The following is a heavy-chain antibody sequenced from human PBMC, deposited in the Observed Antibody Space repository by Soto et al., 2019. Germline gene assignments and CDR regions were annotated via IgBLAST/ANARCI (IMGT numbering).Heavy chain of an antibody. Sequence: EVQLVESGGGLVKPGGSLRLSCAASGFTFSSYSMNWVRQAPGKGLEWVSSISSSSSYIYYADSVKGRFTISRDNAKNSLYLQMNSLRAEDTAVYYCARDRYGVYYYYYGMDVWGQGTTVTVSS. J-gene: IGHJ6*02. CDR1: GFTFSSYS. CDR3: ARDRYGVYYYYYGMDV. V-gene: IGHV3-21*01. CDR2: ISSSSSYI. D-gene: IGHD3-10*01.